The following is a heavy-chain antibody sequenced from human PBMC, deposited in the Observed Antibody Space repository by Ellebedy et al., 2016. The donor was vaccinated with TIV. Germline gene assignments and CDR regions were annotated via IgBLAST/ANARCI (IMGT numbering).Heavy chain of an antibody. J-gene: IGHJ4*01. CDR3: ARQWYGSGSSDLNYDY. CDR1: GYSFTSYW. V-gene: IGHV5-51*01. Sequence: GESLKISXKGSGYSFTSYWIGWVRQMPGKGLEWMGIIYPGDSDTRYSRSFQGQVTISADKSTSTAYLQWSSLKASDTAMYYCARQWYGSGSSDLNYDYWGHGTLVTVSS. D-gene: IGHD3-10*01. CDR2: IYPGDSDT.